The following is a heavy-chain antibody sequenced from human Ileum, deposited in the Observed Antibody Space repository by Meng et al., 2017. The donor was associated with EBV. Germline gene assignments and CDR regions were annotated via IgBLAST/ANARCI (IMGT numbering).Heavy chain of an antibody. CDR2: IYYSGST. CDR1: GYSISSTNW. Sequence: QVQRQESGQGLVKPSDTLSLTCAVSGYSISSTNWWGWIRQPPGKGLEWIGYIYYSGSTSYNPSLKSRVTMSVDTSKNQFSLNLNSVTAVDTAVYYCARNVPGTSAYYDWGQGTLVTVSS. CDR3: ARNVPGTSAYYD. D-gene: IGHD3-22*01. J-gene: IGHJ4*02. V-gene: IGHV4-28*01.